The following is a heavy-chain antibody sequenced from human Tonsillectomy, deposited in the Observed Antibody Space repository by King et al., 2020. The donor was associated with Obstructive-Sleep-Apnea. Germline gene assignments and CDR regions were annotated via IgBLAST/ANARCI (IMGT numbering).Heavy chain of an antibody. Sequence: QLVQSGGEVKKPGASVKVSCKASGYIFISYGISWVRQAPGQGLEWMGWISAYNGDTNYAQNLQGRVTMTTDTSTSTAYMELRSLRSDDTAVYFCAREAAAANDYYYYGMDVWGQGTTVTASS. V-gene: IGHV1-18*01. CDR2: ISAYNGDT. CDR1: GYIFISYG. J-gene: IGHJ6*02. CDR3: AREAAAANDYYYYGMDV. D-gene: IGHD6-13*01.